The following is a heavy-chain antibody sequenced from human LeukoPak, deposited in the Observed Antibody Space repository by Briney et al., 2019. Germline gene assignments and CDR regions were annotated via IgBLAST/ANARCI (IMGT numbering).Heavy chain of an antibody. J-gene: IGHJ6*03. CDR2: ISSNGGDT. Sequence: GGSLRLSCGAFGFTFSSYAMHWVRQAPGKGLEHVSAISSNGGDTYYANSVKGRFTISRDNSKNMLYLQMDSLRDEDMAVYYCASAVTGETTTYYYYMDVWGKGTTVTVSS. CDR3: ASAVTGETTTYYYYMDV. V-gene: IGHV3-64*01. D-gene: IGHD1-20*01. CDR1: GFTFSSYA.